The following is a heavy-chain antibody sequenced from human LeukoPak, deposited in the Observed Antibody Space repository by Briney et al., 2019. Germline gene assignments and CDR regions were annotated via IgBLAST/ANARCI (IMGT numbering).Heavy chain of an antibody. CDR1: GYSFTNYA. J-gene: IGHJ4*02. D-gene: IGHD4-23*01. CDR2: IDVGNGDI. V-gene: IGHV1-3*01. Sequence: ASVKVSCKASGYSFTNYAMHWVRQAPGQRLEWMGWIDVGNGDINYSQKFQGRVTITWDTSATTAHMELSSLRSEDTAMYYCARNAVGKTDFDYWGQGTLVTVPS. CDR3: ARNAVGKTDFDY.